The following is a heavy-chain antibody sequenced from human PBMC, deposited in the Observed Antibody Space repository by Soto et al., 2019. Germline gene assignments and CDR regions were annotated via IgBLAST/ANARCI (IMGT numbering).Heavy chain of an antibody. CDR3: ARDTVRDTIFGVVIIGPDWYGMDV. D-gene: IGHD3-3*01. Sequence: GASVKVSCKASGYTFTSYGISWVRQAPGQGLEWMGGIIPIFGTANYAQKFQGRVTITADESTSTAYMELSSLRSEDTAVYYCARDTVRDTIFGVVIIGPDWYGMDVWGQGTTVTVSS. J-gene: IGHJ6*02. CDR2: IIPIFGTA. CDR1: GYTFTSYG. V-gene: IGHV1-69*13.